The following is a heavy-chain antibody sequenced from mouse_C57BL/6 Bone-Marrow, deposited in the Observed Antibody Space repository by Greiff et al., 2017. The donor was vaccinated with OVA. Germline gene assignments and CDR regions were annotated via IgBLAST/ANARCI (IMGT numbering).Heavy chain of an antibody. V-gene: IGHV5-6*01. D-gene: IGHD1-1*01. Sequence: EVKLMESGGDLVKPGGSLKLSCAASGFTFSSYGMSWVRQTPDKRLEWVATISSGGSYTYYPDSVKGRFTISRDNAKNTLYLQMSSLKSEDTAMYYCARQGGSSYDWYFDVWGTGTTVTVSS. CDR1: GFTFSSYG. J-gene: IGHJ1*03. CDR2: ISSGGSYT. CDR3: ARQGGSSYDWYFDV.